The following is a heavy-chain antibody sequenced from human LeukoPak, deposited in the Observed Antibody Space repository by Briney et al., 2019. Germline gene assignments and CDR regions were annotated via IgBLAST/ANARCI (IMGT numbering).Heavy chain of an antibody. J-gene: IGHJ4*02. V-gene: IGHV1-8*03. CDR1: GYTFTSYG. D-gene: IGHD2-2*01. CDR2: MNPNSGNT. Sequence: GSVKVSCKASGYTFTSYGINWVRQATGQGLEWMGWMNPNSGNTGYAQKFQGRVTITRNTSISTAYMELSSLRSEDTAVYYCARGRLGSAPIDYWGQGTLVTVSS. CDR3: ARGRLGSAPIDY.